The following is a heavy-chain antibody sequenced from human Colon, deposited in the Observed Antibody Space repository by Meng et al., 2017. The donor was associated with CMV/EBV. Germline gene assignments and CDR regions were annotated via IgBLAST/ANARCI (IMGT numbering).Heavy chain of an antibody. CDR3: AREGELATHAY. V-gene: IGHV3-11*01. CDR2: ISKSGNTI. J-gene: IGHJ4*02. D-gene: IGHD3-16*01. CDR1: GFNFNDYY. Sequence: CTASGFNFNDYYMSWIRQAPGRGLEWVSYISKSGNTIYYADSVKGRFTISRDNAKNSLYLQMNSLRVEDTAVYYCAREGELATHAYWGQGTLVTVSS.